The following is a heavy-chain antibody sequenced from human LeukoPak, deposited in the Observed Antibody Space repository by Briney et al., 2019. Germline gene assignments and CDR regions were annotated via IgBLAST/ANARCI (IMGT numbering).Heavy chain of an antibody. CDR3: AKARRHYDILTGYEY. J-gene: IGHJ4*02. CDR1: GFTVSGNY. Sequence: PGGSLRLSCAASGFTVSGNYMSWVRQAPDKGLEWVAVIWYDGSNKYYADSVKGRFTISRDNSKNTLYLQMNSLRAEDTAVYYCAKARRHYDILTGYEYWGQGTLVTVSS. CDR2: IWYDGSNK. D-gene: IGHD3-9*01. V-gene: IGHV3-33*06.